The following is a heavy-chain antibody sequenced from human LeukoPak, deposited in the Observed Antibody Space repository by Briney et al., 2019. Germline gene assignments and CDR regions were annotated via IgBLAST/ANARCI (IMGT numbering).Heavy chain of an antibody. V-gene: IGHV1-69*04. CDR3: ASERDQLLLRYYYYYYGMDV. CDR1: GGTFSSYA. Sequence: GSPVKVSCKASGGTFSSYAISWVRQAPGQGLKWMGRIIPIFGIANYAQKFQGRVTITADKSTSTAYMELSSLRSEDTAVYYCASERDQLLLRYYYYYYGMDVRGQGTTVTVSS. D-gene: IGHD2-2*01. CDR2: IIPIFGIA. J-gene: IGHJ6*02.